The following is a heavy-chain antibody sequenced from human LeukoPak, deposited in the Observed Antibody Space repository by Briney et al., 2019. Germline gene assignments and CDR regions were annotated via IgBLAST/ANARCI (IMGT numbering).Heavy chain of an antibody. V-gene: IGHV1-8*01. D-gene: IGHD3-3*01. Sequence: GASVKVSCKASGYTFTSYDINWVRQATGQGLEWMGWMNPNSGNTGFAQKFQGRVTMTRNTSISTAYMELSSLRSEDTAVYYCAREPVHYDFWSGYYSHNWFDPWGQGTLVTVSS. CDR2: MNPNSGNT. J-gene: IGHJ5*02. CDR1: GYTFTSYD. CDR3: AREPVHYDFWSGYYSHNWFDP.